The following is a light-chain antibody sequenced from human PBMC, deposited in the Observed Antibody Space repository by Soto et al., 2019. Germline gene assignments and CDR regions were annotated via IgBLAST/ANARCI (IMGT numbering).Light chain of an antibody. V-gene: IGKV3-20*01. CDR2: GTS. Sequence: EIVLTQSPGTLSLSPGERATLSCRASQSVSSSYLAWYQQKPGQAPRLLIYGTSSRATGIPDRFSGSGSGTDCTLTISRLKPEDFAVYYCQQYGSSPLVTFGQGTRLEIK. CDR1: QSVSSSY. CDR3: QQYGSSPLVT. J-gene: IGKJ5*01.